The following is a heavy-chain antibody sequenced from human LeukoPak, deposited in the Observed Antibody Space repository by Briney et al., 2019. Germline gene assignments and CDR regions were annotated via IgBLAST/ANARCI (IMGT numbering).Heavy chain of an antibody. CDR1: GFTFSSYW. V-gene: IGHV3-7*01. Sequence: PGGSLRLSCAASGFTFSSYWMSWVRQAPGKGLEWVANIKQDGSEKYYVDSVKGRFTISRDNAKNSLYLQMNSLRAEDTAVYYCAREGIQLWLPAGYWGQGTLVTVSS. J-gene: IGHJ4*02. CDR2: IKQDGSEK. D-gene: IGHD5-18*01. CDR3: AREGIQLWLPAGY.